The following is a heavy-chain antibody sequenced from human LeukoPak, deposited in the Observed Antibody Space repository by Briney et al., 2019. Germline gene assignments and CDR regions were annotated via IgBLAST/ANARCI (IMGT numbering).Heavy chain of an antibody. CDR2: IYPGDSGT. Sequence: GESLKISCKGSGYSFSTYWIGWVRQMPGKGLELMGIIYPGDSGTTYSPSFQGQVTISVDKSISTAYLQWTTLKASDTAMYYCARRVNSGYYFDYWAQGTLVTVSS. V-gene: IGHV5-51*01. CDR1: GYSFSTYW. D-gene: IGHD3-22*01. J-gene: IGHJ4*02. CDR3: ARRVNSGYYFDY.